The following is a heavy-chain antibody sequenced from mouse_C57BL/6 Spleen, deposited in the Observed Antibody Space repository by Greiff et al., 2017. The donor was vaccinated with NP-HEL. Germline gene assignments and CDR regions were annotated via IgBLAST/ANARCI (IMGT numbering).Heavy chain of an antibody. J-gene: IGHJ1*03. CDR3: ARSEDYYGSSSWYFDV. CDR2: INPSNGGT. D-gene: IGHD1-1*01. Sequence: QVQLQQSGTELVKPGASVKLSCKASGYTFTSYWMHWVKQRPGQGLEWIGNINPSNGGTNYNEKFKSKATLTVDKPSSTAYMQLSSLTSEDSAVYYCARSEDYYGSSSWYFDVWGTGTTVTVSS. CDR1: GYTFTSYW. V-gene: IGHV1-53*01.